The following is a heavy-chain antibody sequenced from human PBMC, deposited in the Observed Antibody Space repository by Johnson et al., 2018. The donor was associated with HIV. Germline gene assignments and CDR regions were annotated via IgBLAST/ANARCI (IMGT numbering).Heavy chain of an antibody. CDR1: GFTFSDYY. D-gene: IGHD3-3*01. CDR2: ISSGGDST. CDR3: ARGTDLPFDLWRGYYSAPHPFDI. V-gene: IGHV3-11*04. Sequence: QVQLVESGGGLVKPGGSLRLSCAASGFTFSDYYMSWIRQAPGKGLEWVSYISSGGDSTYYTDSVKGRFTISRDSSKNTLFLQMNSLRAEDTALYYCARGTDLPFDLWRGYYSAPHPFDIWGQGTMVTVSS. J-gene: IGHJ3*02.